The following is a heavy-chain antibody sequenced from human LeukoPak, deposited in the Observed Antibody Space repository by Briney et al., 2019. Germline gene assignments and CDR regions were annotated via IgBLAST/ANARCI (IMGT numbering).Heavy chain of an antibody. J-gene: IGHJ1*01. CDR3: ARGSVLRFLEWSRGEYFQH. D-gene: IGHD3-3*01. Sequence: SETLSLTCAVYGGSFSVYYWSWIRQPPGKGLEWIGEINHSGSTNYNPSLKSRVTISVDTSKNQFSLKLSSVTAADTAVYYCARGSVLRFLEWSRGEYFQHWGQGTLVTVSS. CDR1: GGSFSVYY. V-gene: IGHV4-34*01. CDR2: INHSGST.